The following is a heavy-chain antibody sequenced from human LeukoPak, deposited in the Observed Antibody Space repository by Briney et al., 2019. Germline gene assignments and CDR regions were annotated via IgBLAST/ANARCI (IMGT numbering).Heavy chain of an antibody. CDR1: GFTVSSNY. Sequence: PGGSLRLSCAASGFTVSSNYLAWVRQAPGKGLEWVSVIYRGGSTYYADSVKGGFTISRDNSKNTLYLQMNSLRAEDTAVYYCARDLVGSSGWWDFDYWGQGTLVTVSS. V-gene: IGHV3-66*01. CDR3: ARDLVGSSGWWDFDY. D-gene: IGHD6-19*01. CDR2: IYRGGST. J-gene: IGHJ4*02.